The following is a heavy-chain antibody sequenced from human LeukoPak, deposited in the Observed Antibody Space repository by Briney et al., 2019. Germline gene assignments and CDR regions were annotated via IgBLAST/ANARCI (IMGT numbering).Heavy chain of an antibody. V-gene: IGHV1-69*05. Sequence: GASVNVSCKASGGTFSSYAISWVRQAPGQGLEGMGGIIPIFGTANYAQKFQGRVTITTDVSTSTAYVELSSLRSEDTAVYYCARGQSVSSGPFDYWVQGTLVTVSS. CDR2: IIPIFGTA. CDR1: GGTFSSYA. J-gene: IGHJ4*02. D-gene: IGHD2-15*01. CDR3: ARGQSVSSGPFDY.